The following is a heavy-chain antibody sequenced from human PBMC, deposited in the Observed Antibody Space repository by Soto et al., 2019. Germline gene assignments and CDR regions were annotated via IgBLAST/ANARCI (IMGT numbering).Heavy chain of an antibody. CDR1: GFPFSATG. Sequence: EVQLLESGGGLVQPGGSLRLSCAASGFPFSATGMLWVRQPPGGGLEWVSAIGPNPANTNYADSVKGRFTISRDNSKSTVLLQMANLRAEDTALYYCTSARYCSRDACPAAEWGQGTLITVS. CDR2: IGPNPANT. D-gene: IGHD2-2*01. V-gene: IGHV3-23*01. CDR3: TSARYCSRDACPAAE. J-gene: IGHJ4*02.